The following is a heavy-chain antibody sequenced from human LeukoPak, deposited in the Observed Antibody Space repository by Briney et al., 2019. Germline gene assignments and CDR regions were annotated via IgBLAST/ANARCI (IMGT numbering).Heavy chain of an antibody. CDR3: ARAESALPHYYESSGYSYFDY. V-gene: IGHV1-2*02. D-gene: IGHD3-22*01. CDR2: IKPNSGGT. CDR1: GYTFSCYY. J-gene: IGHJ4*02. Sequence: ASVKGSCKASGYTFSCYYMHWVRQAPGQGLEWMGWIKPNSGGTKYAQKFQGRVTMTRDTSISTAYMELSRLRSDDTAVFYCARAESALPHYYESSGYSYFDYWGQGTLVTVSS.